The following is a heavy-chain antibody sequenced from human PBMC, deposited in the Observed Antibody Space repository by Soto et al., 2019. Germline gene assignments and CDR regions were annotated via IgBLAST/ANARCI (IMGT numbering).Heavy chain of an antibody. V-gene: IGHV4-31*03. CDR2: IYYSGST. Sequence: SETLSLTCTVSGGSISSGGYYWSWIRQHPGKGLEWIGYIYYSGSTYYNPSLKSRVTISVDTSKNQFSLKLSSVTAADTAVYYCARVFYGDYSKLDYWGQGTLVTVSS. CDR1: GGSISSGGYY. J-gene: IGHJ4*02. CDR3: ARVFYGDYSKLDY. D-gene: IGHD4-17*01.